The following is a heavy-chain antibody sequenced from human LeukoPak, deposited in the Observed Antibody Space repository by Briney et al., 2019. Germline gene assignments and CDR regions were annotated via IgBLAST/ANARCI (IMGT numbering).Heavy chain of an antibody. Sequence: SETLSLTCTVSGGSISSYYGSWIRQPPGKGLEWIGYIYYSGSTNYNPSLKSRVTISVDTSKNQFSLKLSSVTAADTAVYYCARSGSSSSAPYYYYGMDVWGQGTTVTVSS. D-gene: IGHD6-6*01. J-gene: IGHJ6*02. V-gene: IGHV4-59*01. CDR1: GGSISSYY. CDR3: ARSGSSSSAPYYYYGMDV. CDR2: IYYSGST.